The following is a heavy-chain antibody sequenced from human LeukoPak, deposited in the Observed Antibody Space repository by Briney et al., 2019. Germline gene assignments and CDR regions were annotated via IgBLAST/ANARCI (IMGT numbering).Heavy chain of an antibody. D-gene: IGHD6-25*01. V-gene: IGHV3-30*02. CDR3: ARVSGYSIGGWYAFDY. Sequence: QPGGSLRLSCAASGFTFSSYGMHWVRQAPGKGLEWVAFIRYDGSNKYYADSVKGRFTISRDNSKNTLFLQMNSLRAEDTAVYYCARVSGYSIGGWYAFDYWGQGTLVTVSS. J-gene: IGHJ4*02. CDR2: IRYDGSNK. CDR1: GFTFSSYG.